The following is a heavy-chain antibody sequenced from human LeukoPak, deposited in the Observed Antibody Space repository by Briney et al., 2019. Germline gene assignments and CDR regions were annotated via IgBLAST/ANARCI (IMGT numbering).Heavy chain of an antibody. Sequence: SETLSLTCAVYGGSFSGYYWGWIRQPPGKGLEWIGSIYYSGSTYYNPSLKSRVTISVDTSKNQFSLKLSSVTAADTAVYYCARLKMAPDYDFWSGYNYYYMDVWGKGTTVTVSS. D-gene: IGHD3-3*01. V-gene: IGHV4-39*01. CDR2: IYYSGST. J-gene: IGHJ6*03. CDR1: GGSFSGYY. CDR3: ARLKMAPDYDFWSGYNYYYMDV.